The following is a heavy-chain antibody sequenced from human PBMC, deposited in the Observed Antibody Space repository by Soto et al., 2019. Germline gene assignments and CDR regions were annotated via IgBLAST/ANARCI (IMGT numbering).Heavy chain of an antibody. V-gene: IGHV4-59*01. CDR3: ARVIAAAGADLALGY. J-gene: IGHJ4*02. CDR1: GGSISSYY. CDR2: IYYSGST. D-gene: IGHD6-13*01. Sequence: SETLSLTCTVSGGSISSYYWSWIRQPPGKGLEWIGYIYYSGSTNYNPSLKSRVTISVDTSKNQFSLKLGSVTAADTAVYYCARVIAAAGADLALGYWGQGTLVTVSS.